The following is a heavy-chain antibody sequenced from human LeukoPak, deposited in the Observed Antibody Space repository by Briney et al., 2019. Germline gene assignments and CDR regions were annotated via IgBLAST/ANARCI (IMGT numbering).Heavy chain of an antibody. V-gene: IGHV5-51*01. CDR2: IYPGDSDT. CDR3: ARKMVVNDAFDI. J-gene: IGHJ3*02. CDR1: GCGFTSYW. D-gene: IGHD2-15*01. Sequence: GEALQISCKGSGCGFTSYWIGWGRRMPGKGLGWRGIIYPGDSDTRYSPSFQGQVTISADKSISTAYLQWSSLKASDTAMYYCARKMVVNDAFDIWGQGTMVTVSS.